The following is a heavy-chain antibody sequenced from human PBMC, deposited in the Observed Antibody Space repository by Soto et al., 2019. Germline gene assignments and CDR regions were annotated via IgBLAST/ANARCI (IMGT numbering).Heavy chain of an antibody. D-gene: IGHD2-15*01. CDR3: ARDVSNDRGQLPLSYNWFDP. J-gene: IGHJ5*02. V-gene: IGHV4-34*01. CDR2: INHSGST. CDR1: GGSFSGYY. Sequence: SETLSLTCAVYGGSFSGYYWSWIRQPPGKGLEWIGEINHSGSTNYNPSLKSRVTISVDTSKNQFSLKLSSVTAADTAVYYCARDVSNDRGQLPLSYNWFDPWGQGTLVTVSS.